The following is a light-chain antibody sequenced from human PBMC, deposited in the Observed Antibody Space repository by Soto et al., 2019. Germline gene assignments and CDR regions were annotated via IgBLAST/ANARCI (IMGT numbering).Light chain of an antibody. Sequence: IVLTQSPATLSLSPGERATLSCTASQHVTTTYIAWYQQKFGQAPRLLIYGASTRATGTPDRFTGGGFGTDFTLTISRVEPEGFAVYCCQQYDSSFTFGGGTKVEMK. V-gene: IGKV3-20*01. CDR1: QHVTTTY. CDR2: GAS. J-gene: IGKJ4*01. CDR3: QQYDSSFT.